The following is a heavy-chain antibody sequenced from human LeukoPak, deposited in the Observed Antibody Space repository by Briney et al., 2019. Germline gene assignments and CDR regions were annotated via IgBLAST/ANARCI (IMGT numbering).Heavy chain of an antibody. V-gene: IGHV3-53*01. J-gene: IGHJ3*02. CDR2: IYSGGST. Sequence: GGSLRLSCAASGFTVRSNYMNWVRQAPGKGLEWFSVIYSGGSTYYADSVRGRFTISRDNSKNTLYLQMNSLRAEDTAVYYCAGGVVAPAGNGAFDIWGQGTMVTVSS. CDR3: AGGVVAPAGNGAFDI. CDR1: GFTVRSNY. D-gene: IGHD6-13*01.